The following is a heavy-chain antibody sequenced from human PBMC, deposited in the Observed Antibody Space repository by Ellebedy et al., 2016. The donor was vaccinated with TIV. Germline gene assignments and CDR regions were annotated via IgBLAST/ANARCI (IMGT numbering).Heavy chain of an antibody. CDR1: GFSLTATGEG. D-gene: IGHD3-16*01. CDR2: IYWDNDD. J-gene: IGHJ3*01. CDR3: VQIMITYGGVTRTDAFDV. Sequence: SGPTLVKPTETLTLTCTFSGFSLTATGEGVGWVRQPPGKALDWLAIIYWDNDDRYSSSMRSRLRITKDTSRREVVPTMTNMDPVDTGTYYCVQIMITYGGVTRTDAFDVWGQGILVTVSS. V-gene: IGHV2-5*04.